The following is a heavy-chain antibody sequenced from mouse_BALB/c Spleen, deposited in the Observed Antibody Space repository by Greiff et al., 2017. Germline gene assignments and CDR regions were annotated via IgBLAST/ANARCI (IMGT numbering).Heavy chain of an antibody. CDR2: ISSGGST. V-gene: IGHV5-6-5*01. CDR1: GFTFSSYA. D-gene: IGHD1-1*01. CDR3: ARDGSSPHWYFDV. Sequence: DVKLVESGGGLVKPGGSLKLSCAASGFTFSSYAMSWVRQTPEKRPEWVASISSGGSTYYPDSVKGRFTISRDNARNILYLQMSSLRSEDTAMYYCARDGSSPHWYFDVWGAGTTVTVAS. J-gene: IGHJ1*01.